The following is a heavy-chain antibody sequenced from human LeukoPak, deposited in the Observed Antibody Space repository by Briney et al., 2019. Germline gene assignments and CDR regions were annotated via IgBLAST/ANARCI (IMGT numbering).Heavy chain of an antibody. Sequence: SETLSLTCTVSGGSINSYYWSWIRQPPGKGLEWIGYIYYSGSTTYNPSLKSRVTISVDTSKKQFSLKLSSVTAADTAVYYCARGDAAMIYIFDHWGQGTLVTVSS. CDR2: IYYSGST. CDR3: ARGDAAMIYIFDH. CDR1: GGSINSYY. J-gene: IGHJ4*02. D-gene: IGHD5-18*01. V-gene: IGHV4-59*08.